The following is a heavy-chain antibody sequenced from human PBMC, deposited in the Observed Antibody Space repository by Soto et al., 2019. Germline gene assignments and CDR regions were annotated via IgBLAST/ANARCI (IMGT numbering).Heavy chain of an antibody. V-gene: IGHV3-23*01. D-gene: IGHD3-9*01. Sequence: EVQLLESGGGLVQPGGSLRLSCAASGFTFSSYAMSWVRQAPGKGLEWVSAISGSGGSTYYADSVKGRFTISRDNSKNTLYLQMNSLRAEDTAVYYCAKDPTDDILTGYFTYFHYWGQGTLVTVSS. CDR1: GFTFSSYA. J-gene: IGHJ4*02. CDR3: AKDPTDDILTGYFTYFHY. CDR2: ISGSGGST.